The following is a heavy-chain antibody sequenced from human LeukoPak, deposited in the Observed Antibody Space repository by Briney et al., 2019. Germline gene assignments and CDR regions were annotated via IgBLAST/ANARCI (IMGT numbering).Heavy chain of an antibody. CDR3: ARAYYYGSGGDYGMDV. J-gene: IGHJ6*02. Sequence: GGSLRLSCEAPGFTLSTSWMTWVRQAPGKGLEWVANIKQDGSEKFYVASVKGRFTISRDNAKNSLYLQMNSLRAEDTAVYYCARAYYYGSGGDYGMDVWGQGTTVTVSS. V-gene: IGHV3-7*01. CDR1: GFTLSTSW. D-gene: IGHD3-10*01. CDR2: IKQDGSEK.